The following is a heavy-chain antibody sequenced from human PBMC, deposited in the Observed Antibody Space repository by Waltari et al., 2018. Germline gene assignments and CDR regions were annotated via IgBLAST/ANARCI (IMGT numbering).Heavy chain of an antibody. V-gene: IGHV3-9*01. CDR1: GFTFDDYA. Sequence: EVQLVESGGGLVQPGRSMRLSCAASGFTFDDYAMHWVRPPPGKGLEWVSGISWNSVSIGYADSVKGRFTISRDNAKNSLYLQMNSLRAEDTAVYYCAKARGFSPTDRGDSKYFDYWGQGTLVTVSS. CDR3: AKARGFSPTDRGDSKYFDY. D-gene: IGHD2-21*02. CDR2: ISWNSVSI. J-gene: IGHJ4*02.